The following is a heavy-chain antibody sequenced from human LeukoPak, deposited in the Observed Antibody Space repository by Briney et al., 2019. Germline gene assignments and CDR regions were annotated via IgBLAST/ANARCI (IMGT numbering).Heavy chain of an antibody. D-gene: IGHD3-3*01. CDR3: ASLGRLRS. CDR2: IDPDGGAI. J-gene: IGHJ5*02. V-gene: IGHV3-74*01. CDR1: GFTFSNYW. Sequence: PGGSLRLSCAASGFTFSNYWMPWVRQAPGKGLVWVSRIDPDGGAIRYADSVRGRFTISRDNAKNTLYLEMNSLRAEDTAVYYCASLGRLRSWGQGTLVTVSS.